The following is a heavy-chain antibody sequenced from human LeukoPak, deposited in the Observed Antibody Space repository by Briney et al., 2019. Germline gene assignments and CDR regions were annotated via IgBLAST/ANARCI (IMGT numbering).Heavy chain of an antibody. D-gene: IGHD6-19*01. Sequence: GGSLRLSCAVSGFTFSKYAMNWVRQGPGKGLEWVSGIGASGGTTYYADSVQGRFTISRDNSKNTLYLQLNRLSADDTGVYFCAKDLEAVAGTIVNDYWGQGTLVTVST. V-gene: IGHV3-23*01. CDR1: GFTFSKYA. CDR3: AKDLEAVAGTIVNDY. CDR2: IGASGGTT. J-gene: IGHJ4*02.